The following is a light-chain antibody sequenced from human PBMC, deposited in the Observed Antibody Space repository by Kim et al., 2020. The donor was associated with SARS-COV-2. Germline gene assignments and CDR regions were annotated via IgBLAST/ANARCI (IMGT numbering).Light chain of an antibody. CDR2: EDK. CDR3: QTWHITNPL. J-gene: IGLJ3*02. Sequence: GRTVTISCTASSGNITSNYVQWYQQRTGSAPTTVMYEDKQRPSGVPDRFSGSIDVTSNSASLTISGLETEDEADYYCQTWHITNPLFGGGTQLTV. CDR1: SGNITSNY. V-gene: IGLV6-57*02.